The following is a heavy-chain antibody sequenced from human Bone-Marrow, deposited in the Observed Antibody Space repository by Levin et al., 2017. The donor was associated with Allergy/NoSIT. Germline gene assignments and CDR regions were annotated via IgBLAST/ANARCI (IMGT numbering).Heavy chain of an antibody. D-gene: IGHD6-13*01. Sequence: GGSLRLSCAASGFTFSSYAMYWVRQAPGKGLEWVAVISYDGSNKYYADSVKGRFTISRDNSKNTLYLQMNSLRGEDTAVYYCARTLMYSSSWWGQGTLVTVSS. CDR3: ARTLMYSSSW. J-gene: IGHJ4*02. V-gene: IGHV3-30*04. CDR1: GFTFSSYA. CDR2: ISYDGSNK.